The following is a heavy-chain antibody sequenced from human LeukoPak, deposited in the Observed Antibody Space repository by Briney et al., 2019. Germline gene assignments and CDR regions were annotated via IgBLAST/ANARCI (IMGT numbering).Heavy chain of an antibody. CDR3: LGYDSWSGGVY. D-gene: IGHD3-3*01. J-gene: IGHJ4*02. CDR2: ISGSGGST. CDR1: GFTFSSYA. V-gene: IGHV3-23*01. Sequence: GGSLRLSCAASGFTFSSYAMSWVRQAPGKGLEWVSAISGSGGSTYYADSVKGRFTISRDNSKNTLYLQMNSLRAEDTAVYYCLGYDSWSGGVYWGQGTLVTVSS.